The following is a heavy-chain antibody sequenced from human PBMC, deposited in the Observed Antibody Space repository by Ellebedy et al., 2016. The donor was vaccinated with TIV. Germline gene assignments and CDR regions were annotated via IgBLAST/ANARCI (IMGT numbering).Heavy chain of an antibody. CDR2: IIPIFGTA. CDR1: GGTFSSYA. CDR3: ARDGAYCGGDCYSNWFDP. V-gene: IGHV1-69*13. Sequence: SVKVSXXASGGTFSSYAISWVRQAPGQGLEWMGGIIPIFGTANYAQKFQGRVTITADESTSTAYMELSSLRSEDTAVYYCARDGAYCGGDCYSNWFDPWGQGTLVTVSS. J-gene: IGHJ5*02. D-gene: IGHD2-21*02.